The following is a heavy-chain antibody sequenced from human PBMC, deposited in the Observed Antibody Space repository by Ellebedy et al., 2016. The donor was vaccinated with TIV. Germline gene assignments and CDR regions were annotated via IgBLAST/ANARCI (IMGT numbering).Heavy chain of an antibody. CDR3: TRAYSSSWSGYFDS. CDR1: GFTFSDYS. J-gene: IGHJ4*02. V-gene: IGHV3-9*01. CDR2: ISWNGGRV. Sequence: SLKISXAASGFTFSDYSMSWVRQAPGKGLEWVSSISWNGGRVDYADSVKGRFTVSRDNAKNYLYLQMNSLRREDTALYYCTRAYSSSWSGYFDSWGQGTLVTVSS. D-gene: IGHD6-13*01.